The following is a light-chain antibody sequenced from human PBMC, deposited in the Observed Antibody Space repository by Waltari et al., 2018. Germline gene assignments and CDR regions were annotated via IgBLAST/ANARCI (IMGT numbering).Light chain of an antibody. Sequence: DVVMTQSPLSLPVSLGQPASISCRSSQSLVHTDGHTYLNWFQQRPGQSPRRLIYKVSNRDSGVPDRFSGSVSDTAFTLKISRVEAEDVGIYYCMQATNWPLTFGQETKVEIQ. V-gene: IGKV2-30*02. J-gene: IGKJ1*01. CDR3: MQATNWPLT. CDR2: KVS. CDR1: QSLVHTDGHTY.